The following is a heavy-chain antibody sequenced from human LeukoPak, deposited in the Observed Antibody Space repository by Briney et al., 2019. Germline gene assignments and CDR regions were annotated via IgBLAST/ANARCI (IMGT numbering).Heavy chain of an antibody. CDR2: ISSSSSTI. CDR3: ARYATAPHDY. CDR1: GFTFSVYS. J-gene: IGHJ4*02. D-gene: IGHD5-18*01. Sequence: GGSLRLSCAASGFTFSVYSMNWVRQAPGKGLEWVSYISSSSSTIYYADSVKGRFTISRDNAKNSLYLQMNSLRAEDTAVYYCARYATAPHDYWGQGTLVTVSS. V-gene: IGHV3-48*01.